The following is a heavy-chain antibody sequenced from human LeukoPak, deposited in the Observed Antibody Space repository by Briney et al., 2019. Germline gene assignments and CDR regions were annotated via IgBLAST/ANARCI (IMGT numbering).Heavy chain of an antibody. CDR1: GFTFSSYG. Sequence: GGSLRLSCAASGFTFSSYGMHWVRQAPGKGLEWVAFIRYDGSNKYYADSVKGRFTISRDNSKNSLYLQMNSLRAEDTAVYYCAREVVLTGYPYDYWGQGTLVTVSS. D-gene: IGHD3-9*01. CDR2: IRYDGSNK. CDR3: AREVVLTGYPYDY. J-gene: IGHJ4*02. V-gene: IGHV3-30*02.